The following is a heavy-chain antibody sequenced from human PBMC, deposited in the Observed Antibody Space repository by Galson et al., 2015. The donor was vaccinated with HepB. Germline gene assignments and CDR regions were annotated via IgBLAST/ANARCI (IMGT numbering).Heavy chain of an antibody. J-gene: IGHJ6*02. D-gene: IGHD3-22*01. CDR3: ARDYYDSSGYNSLYFYYGMDV. CDR1: GYTFTSYG. Sequence: SVKVSCKASGYTFTSYGISWVRQAPGQGLEWMGWINAGNGNTKYSQKFQGRVTITRDTSASTAYMELSSLRSEDTAVYYCARDYYDSSGYNSLYFYYGMDVWGQGTTVTVSS. CDR2: INAGNGNT. V-gene: IGHV1-3*01.